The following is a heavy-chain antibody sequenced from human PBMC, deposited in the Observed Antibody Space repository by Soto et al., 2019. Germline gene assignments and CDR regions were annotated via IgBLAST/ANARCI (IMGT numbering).Heavy chain of an antibody. J-gene: IGHJ6*02. D-gene: IGHD3-10*01. Sequence: QVQLVESGGGVVQPGRSLRLSCAASGFTFSSYAMHWVRQAPGKGLEWVAVISYDGSNKYYADSVKGRFTISRDNSKNTLSLQMNSLRAEDTAVYYCARGDYGSGSYYYYYYGMDVWGQGTTVTVSS. CDR3: ARGDYGSGSYYYYYYGMDV. CDR1: GFTFSSYA. V-gene: IGHV3-30-3*01. CDR2: ISYDGSNK.